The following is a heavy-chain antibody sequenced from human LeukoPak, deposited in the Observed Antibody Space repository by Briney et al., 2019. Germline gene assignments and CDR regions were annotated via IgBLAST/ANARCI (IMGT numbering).Heavy chain of an antibody. D-gene: IGHD5-24*01. J-gene: IGHJ5*02. CDR1: GYSISSGYY. CDR2: IYHSGST. Sequence: KPSETLSLTCAVSGYSISSGYYWGRIRQPPGKGLEWIGSIYHSGSTYYNPSLKSRVTISVDTSKNQFSLKLSSVTAADTAVYYCASQDGYNYDDWFDPWGQGTLVTVSS. CDR3: ASQDGYNYDDWFDP. V-gene: IGHV4-38-2*01.